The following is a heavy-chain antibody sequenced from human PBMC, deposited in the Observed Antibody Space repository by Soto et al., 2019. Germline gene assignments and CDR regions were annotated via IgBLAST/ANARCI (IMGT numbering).Heavy chain of an antibody. V-gene: IGHV6-1*01. CDR1: GDSVSSNSAA. Sequence: SQTLSLTCAISGDSVSSNSAAWNWSRQSPSRGLEWLGRTYYRAKWYNDYAVSVKSRITINPDTSKNQFSLQLNSVTPDDTAVYYCARAVVVELPYYFDYWGQGTLVTVSS. J-gene: IGHJ4*02. CDR2: TYYRAKWYN. D-gene: IGHD1-7*01. CDR3: ARAVVVELPYYFDY.